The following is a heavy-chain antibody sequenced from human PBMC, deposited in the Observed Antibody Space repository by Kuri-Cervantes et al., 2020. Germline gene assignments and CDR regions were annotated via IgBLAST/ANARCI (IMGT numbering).Heavy chain of an antibody. CDR2: INPNSGGT. Sequence: ASVKVSCKASGYTFTGYYMHWVRQAPGQGLEWMGWINPNSGGTNYAQKFQGRVTMTRDTSTSTAYMELRSLRSDDTAVYYCARAFSSGWYARYAFDIWGQGTMVTVSS. V-gene: IGHV1-2*02. CDR3: ARAFSSGWYARYAFDI. CDR1: GYTFTGYY. D-gene: IGHD6-19*01. J-gene: IGHJ3*02.